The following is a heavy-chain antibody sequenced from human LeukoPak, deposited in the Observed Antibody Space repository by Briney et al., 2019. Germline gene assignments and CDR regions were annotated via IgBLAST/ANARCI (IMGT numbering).Heavy chain of an antibody. V-gene: IGHV3-9*01. D-gene: IGHD5-18*01. CDR2: ISWNSGTI. CDR1: GFTFDDYA. CDR3: ARGDTDLGPNFDF. J-gene: IGHJ4*02. Sequence: GGSLRLSCAASGFTFDDYAMHWVRQVPGKGLEWVSGISWNSGTIGYTDSVKGRFTISRDNAKNSLYLQMISLRAEDTGVYYCARGDTDLGPNFDFWGQGTLVTVSS.